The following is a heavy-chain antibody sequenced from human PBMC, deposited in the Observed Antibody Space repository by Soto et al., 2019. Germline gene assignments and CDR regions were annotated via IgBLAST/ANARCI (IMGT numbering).Heavy chain of an antibody. Sequence: GTSVKVSCKASGYTFTYNYIRWLRQATGQGLKGMGRINPIVNTIKYSQKFQGRVTITADKTASTAYMELSSLRSEDTAVYYCARVRRYEDSNGYYNDFDYGGKGTLVTVSS. D-gene: IGHD3-22*01. V-gene: IGHV1-69*08. CDR2: INPIVNTI. CDR3: ARVRRYEDSNGYYNDFDY. CDR1: GYTFTYNY. J-gene: IGHJ4*02.